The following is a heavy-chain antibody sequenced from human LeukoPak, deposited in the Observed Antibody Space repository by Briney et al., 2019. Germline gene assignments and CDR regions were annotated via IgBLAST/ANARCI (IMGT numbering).Heavy chain of an antibody. J-gene: IGHJ5*02. CDR1: GGSFSGYY. D-gene: IGHD3-10*01. Sequence: PSETLSLTCAVYGGSFSGYYWSWIRQPPGKGLEWIGEINHSGSTNYNPSLKSRVTISVDTSKNQFSLKLSSVTAADTAVYYRARGSPYGRNWFDPWGQGTLVTVSS. V-gene: IGHV4-34*01. CDR3: ARGSPYGRNWFDP. CDR2: INHSGST.